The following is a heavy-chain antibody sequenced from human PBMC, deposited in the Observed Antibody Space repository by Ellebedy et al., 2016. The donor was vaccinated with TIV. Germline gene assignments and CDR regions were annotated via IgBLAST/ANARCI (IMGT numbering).Heavy chain of an antibody. J-gene: IGHJ6*02. D-gene: IGHD3-3*01. CDR2: INTGNGNT. Sequence: ASVKVSXKASGHIFTAYGLHWVRQAPGQGLEWMGWINTGNGNTKYSQSFQGRVTITSDTSASTAYMELSSLRSEDTATYYCATREWQDPMDVWGQGTTVTVSS. CDR3: ATREWQDPMDV. CDR1: GHIFTAYG. V-gene: IGHV1-3*04.